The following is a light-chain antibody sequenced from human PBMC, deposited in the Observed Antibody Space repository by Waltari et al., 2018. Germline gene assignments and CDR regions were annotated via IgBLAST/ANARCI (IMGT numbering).Light chain of an antibody. V-gene: IGLV3-21*04. J-gene: IGLJ2*01. CDR1: NIGRKS. CDR2: YDT. Sequence: YVLTQPPSVSVAPGETATITCGGDNIGRKSVHWYQQKSGQAPVLVIYYDTEWPSGIPARFSGSNSGNTASLTISRVEAGDEADYYCQVWDNTSDHVVFGGGTKLAVL. CDR3: QVWDNTSDHVV.